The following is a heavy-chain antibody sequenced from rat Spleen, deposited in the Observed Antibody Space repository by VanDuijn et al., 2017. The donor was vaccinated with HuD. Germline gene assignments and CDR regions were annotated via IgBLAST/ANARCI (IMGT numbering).Heavy chain of an antibody. J-gene: IGHJ2*01. CDR3: AVAGYGY. Sequence: EVQLAETGGGLVQPGRSLKLSCVASGFTFSRYWMYWVRQAPGKGLEWVSSISNDGGTTYYPDSVKGRFTISRDNAENTVYLQMNSLRSEDTATDYCAVAGYGYWGQGVMVTVSS. D-gene: IGHD4-3*01. CDR2: ISNDGGTT. V-gene: IGHV5-58*01. CDR1: GFTFSRYW.